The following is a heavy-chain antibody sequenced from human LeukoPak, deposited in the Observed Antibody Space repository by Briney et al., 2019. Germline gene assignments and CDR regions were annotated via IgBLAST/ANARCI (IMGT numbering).Heavy chain of an antibody. CDR1: GFTFSDYY. CDR3: ASKRQLPSVN. V-gene: IGHV3-11*04. CDR2: ISSSGSNI. J-gene: IGHJ4*02. Sequence: GGSLRLSCAASGFTFSDYYMSWIRQAPGKGLEWVSYISSSGSNIYYADSVNGRVTISRDNAKNSLYLQMTSLRAEDTAVYYCASKRQLPSVNWGQGTLVTVSS. D-gene: IGHD2-2*01.